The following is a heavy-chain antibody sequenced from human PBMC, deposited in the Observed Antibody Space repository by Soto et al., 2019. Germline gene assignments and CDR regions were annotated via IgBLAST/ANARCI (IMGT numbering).Heavy chain of an antibody. Sequence: GGPIRISLRAPHTPFSGHDRSWVCRAPRKRVESVSAISVNGGSTNYADWVKCRFTISRDNSKNTLYLQMNSLRAEDSAVDYCANIIAYSNGWYDDGGQGTLVTVSS. CDR1: HTPFSGHD. CDR2: ISVNGGST. V-gene: IGHV3-23*01. CDR3: ANIIAYSNGWYDD. D-gene: IGHD6-19*01. J-gene: IGHJ4*02.